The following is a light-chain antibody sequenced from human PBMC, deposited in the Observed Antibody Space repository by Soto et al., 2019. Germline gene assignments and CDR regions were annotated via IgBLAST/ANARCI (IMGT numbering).Light chain of an antibody. V-gene: IGLV2-14*03. CDR1: SSDVGAYGY. Sequence: QSALTQPASVSGSPGQSITISCTGTSSDVGAYGYVSWYQQHPGKAPKLMIYEVSYRPPGVSNRFSGSKSVNTATLTISGLQAEDEADYYCSSYTSSSTRVFGTGTKLTVL. CDR3: SSYTSSSTRV. CDR2: EVS. J-gene: IGLJ1*01.